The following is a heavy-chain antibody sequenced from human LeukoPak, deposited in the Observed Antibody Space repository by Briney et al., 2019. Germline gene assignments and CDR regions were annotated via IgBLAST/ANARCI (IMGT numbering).Heavy chain of an antibody. D-gene: IGHD2-2*01. CDR1: RFTFSSYA. V-gene: IGHV3-23*01. CDR3: AKDAYCSSTSCYGPYYYYYGMDV. J-gene: IGHJ6*02. CDR2: ISGSGGST. Sequence: SGGSLRLSCAASRFTFSSYAMSWVRQAPGKGLEWVSAISGSGGSTYYADSVKGRFTISRDNSKNTLYLQMNSLRAEDTAVYYCAKDAYCSSTSCYGPYYYYYGMDVWGQGTTVTVSS.